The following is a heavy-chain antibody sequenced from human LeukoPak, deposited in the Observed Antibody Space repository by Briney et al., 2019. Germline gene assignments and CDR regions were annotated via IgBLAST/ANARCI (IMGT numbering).Heavy chain of an antibody. V-gene: IGHV4-59*12. CDR2: IYYSGST. D-gene: IGHD3-16*01. Sequence: PSETLSLTCTVSGGSISSYYWSWIRQPPGKGLEWIGYIYYSGSTNYNPSLKSRVTISVDTSKNQFSLKLSSVTAADTAVYYCARVTRGSYFDYWGQGTLVTVSS. CDR3: ARVTRGSYFDY. CDR1: GGSISSYY. J-gene: IGHJ4*02.